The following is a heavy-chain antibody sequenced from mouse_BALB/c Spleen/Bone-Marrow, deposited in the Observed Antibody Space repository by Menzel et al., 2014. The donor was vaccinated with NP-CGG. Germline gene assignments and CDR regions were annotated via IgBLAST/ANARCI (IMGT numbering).Heavy chain of an antibody. CDR3: DTWELWRACFDY. CDR1: GFNLKDTY. Sequence: ELQGVESWAELVQPGESVKLTCTASGFNLKDTYMHWVTQSPEQGLEWIGRIDTANGNTKYDPKFHGKATIIADTSSNKVYLQIGSVTSEVTALYLRDTWELWRACFDYWGQATMYTVSA. V-gene: IGHV14-3*02. CDR2: IDTANGNT. J-gene: IGHJ3*01. D-gene: IGHD3-3*01.